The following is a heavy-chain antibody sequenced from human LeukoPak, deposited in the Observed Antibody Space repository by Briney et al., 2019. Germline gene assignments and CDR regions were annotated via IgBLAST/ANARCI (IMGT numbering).Heavy chain of an antibody. CDR1: GFTFSSYS. Sequence: GGSLRLSCAASGFTFSSYSMNWVRQAPGKGLEWVSSISSSSSYIYYADSVKGRFTISRDNAKNSLYLQMNSLRAEDTAVYYCARDVTKYCSGGSCYFGYWGQGTLVTVSS. CDR2: ISSSSSYI. D-gene: IGHD2-15*01. CDR3: ARDVTKYCSGGSCYFGY. V-gene: IGHV3-21*01. J-gene: IGHJ4*02.